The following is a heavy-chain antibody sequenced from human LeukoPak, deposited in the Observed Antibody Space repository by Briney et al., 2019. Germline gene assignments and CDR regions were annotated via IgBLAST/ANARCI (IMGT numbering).Heavy chain of an antibody. Sequence: PSETLSLTCTVSGGSISSYYCSSIRQPAGKGLEWIGRIYTSGSTNYNPSLKSRVTISVDKSKNQFSLKLSSVTAADTAVYYCARGNGDKPGFDYWGQGTLVTVSS. CDR2: IYTSGST. V-gene: IGHV4-4*07. D-gene: IGHD4-23*01. CDR3: ARGNGDKPGFDY. J-gene: IGHJ4*02. CDR1: GGSISSYY.